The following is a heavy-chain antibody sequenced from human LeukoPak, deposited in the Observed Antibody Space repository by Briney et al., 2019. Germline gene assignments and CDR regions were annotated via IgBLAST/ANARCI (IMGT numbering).Heavy chain of an antibody. CDR1: GFTFSSYS. D-gene: IGHD3-9*01. V-gene: IGHV3-21*01. Sequence: GGSLRLSCAASGFTFSSYSMNWVRQAPGKGLEWVSSISSSSSYIYYADSVKGRFTISRDNAKNSLYLQMNSLRAEDTAVYYCARGRPLLRYFDRKRPSDYWGQGTLVTVSS. J-gene: IGHJ4*02. CDR3: ARGRPLLRYFDRKRPSDY. CDR2: ISSSSSYI.